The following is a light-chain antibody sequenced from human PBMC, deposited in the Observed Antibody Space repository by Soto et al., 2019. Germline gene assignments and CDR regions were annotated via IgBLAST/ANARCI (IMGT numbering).Light chain of an antibody. CDR2: AAS. J-gene: IGKJ4*01. CDR3: QQLNSYPLT. CDR1: QGISSY. Sequence: DIQMTQSPSTLSASVGDRVTITCRASQGISSYLAWFQQKPGEAPKLLIYAASTLQPGVPSRFSGSGSGTDFTLTISSLQPEDFATYYCQQLNSYPLTFGGGTKVDIK. V-gene: IGKV1-9*01.